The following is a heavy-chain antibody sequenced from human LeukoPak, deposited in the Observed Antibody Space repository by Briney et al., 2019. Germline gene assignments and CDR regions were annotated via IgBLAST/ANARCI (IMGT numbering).Heavy chain of an antibody. V-gene: IGHV3-74*01. Sequence: GGSLRLSCTASGFTFTSYWMQWVRQAPGKGLVWVSRIKSDGSDTSYADSVKGRFTISRDNAKNTLYLQMNSLRAEDTAVYYCARDGVTTIGYWGQGTLVTVSS. J-gene: IGHJ4*02. D-gene: IGHD4-17*01. CDR1: GFTFTSYW. CDR3: ARDGVTTIGY. CDR2: IKSDGSDT.